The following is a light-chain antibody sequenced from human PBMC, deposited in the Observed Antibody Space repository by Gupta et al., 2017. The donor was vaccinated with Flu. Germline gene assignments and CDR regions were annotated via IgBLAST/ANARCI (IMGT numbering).Light chain of an antibody. V-gene: IGLV1-44*01. CDR2: TND. CDR1: SSNIGSNT. Sequence: QSVLTQPPSASGTPGQRVTISCSGSSSNIGSNTVNWYQQLPGTAPKLLIYTNDQRPSGVPDRFSASKSGTSASLAVSGLQSEDEADYYCATWDDSLLGPVFGGGTKLTVL. J-gene: IGLJ3*02. CDR3: ATWDDSLLGPV.